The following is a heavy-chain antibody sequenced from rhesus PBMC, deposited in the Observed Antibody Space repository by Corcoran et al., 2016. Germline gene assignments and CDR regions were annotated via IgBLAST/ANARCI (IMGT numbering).Heavy chain of an antibody. D-gene: IGHD3-34*01. CDR2: IVGSSGST. CDR3: ARTAQYWGDYNDY. Sequence: QVQLQESGPGLVKPSETLSLTCAVSGGSSRGHYWNWIRQPPGKGRGWIGYIVGSSGSTYFNPSLRSRVTSSADTSKNQFSLKRRSVAAADTAVYYCARTAQYWGDYNDYWGQGVLVTVSS. CDR1: GGSSRGHY. V-gene: IGHV4-165*02. J-gene: IGHJ4*01.